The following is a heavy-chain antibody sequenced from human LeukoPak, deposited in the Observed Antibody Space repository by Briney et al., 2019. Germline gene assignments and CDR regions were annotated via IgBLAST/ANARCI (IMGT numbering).Heavy chain of an antibody. J-gene: IGHJ4*02. D-gene: IGHD3-3*01. CDR3: ARDRTGLEGLDY. V-gene: IGHV1-2*02. CDR1: GYTFTGYY. CDR2: INPKSGGT. Sequence: ASVKVSCKASGYTFTGYYMHWVRQAPGQGLEWMGWINPKSGGTNYAQKFQGRVTMTRDTSISTAYMELSSLSSDDTAVYYCARDRTGLEGLDYWGQGTLVTVSS.